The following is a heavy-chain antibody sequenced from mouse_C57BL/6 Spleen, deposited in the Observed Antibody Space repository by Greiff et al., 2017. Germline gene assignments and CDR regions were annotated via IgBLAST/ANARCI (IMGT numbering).Heavy chain of an antibody. V-gene: IGHV1-53*01. Sequence: QVQLQQPGAELVKPGASVKLSCKASGYTFTSYWMHWVKQRPGQGLEWIGNINPSNGGTNYNEKFKSKATLTVDKSSSTAYMQLSILTSEDSAVYYCARSGYYGSSYFDVWGTGTTVTVSS. J-gene: IGHJ1*03. CDR3: ARSGYYGSSYFDV. CDR2: INPSNGGT. CDR1: GYTFTSYW. D-gene: IGHD1-1*01.